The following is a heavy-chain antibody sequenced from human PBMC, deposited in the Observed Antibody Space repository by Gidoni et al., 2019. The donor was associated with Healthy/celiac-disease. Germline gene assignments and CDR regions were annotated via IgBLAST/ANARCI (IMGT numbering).Heavy chain of an antibody. D-gene: IGHD3-10*01. CDR3: AKGGETEFYPRGFDY. J-gene: IGHJ4*02. V-gene: IGHV3-23*01. CDR1: GFPFSSYA. Sequence: EVQLLESGGGLVQPGGSLRLSCAASGFPFSSYAMRWVRPAPGKGLEWVSAISSSGGSTYYADSVKGRFTISRDNSKNTLYLQMNSLRAEDTAVYYCAKGGETEFYPRGFDYWGQGTLVTVSS. CDR2: ISSSGGST.